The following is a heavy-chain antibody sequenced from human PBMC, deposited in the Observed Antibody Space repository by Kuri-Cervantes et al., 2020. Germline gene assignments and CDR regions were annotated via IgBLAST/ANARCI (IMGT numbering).Heavy chain of an antibody. CDR3: AKSLITMIVVA. CDR2: IKEDGNEK. J-gene: IGHJ5*02. V-gene: IGHV3-7*03. Sequence: GESLKISCGASGFTFSNYWMSWVRQAPGKGLEWVANIKEDGNEKYYVDSVKGRFTISRDNAKNSLYLRMNSLRAEDTAVYYCAKSLITMIVVAWGQGTLVTVSS. D-gene: IGHD3-22*01. CDR1: GFTFSNYW.